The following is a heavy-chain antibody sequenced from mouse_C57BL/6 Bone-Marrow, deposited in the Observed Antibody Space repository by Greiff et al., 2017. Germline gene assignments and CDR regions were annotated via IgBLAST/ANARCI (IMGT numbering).Heavy chain of an antibody. CDR3: ATPYYYGSSPAY. J-gene: IGHJ3*01. Sequence: EVKVEESGGGLVQPGGSLKLSCAASGFTFSDYYMYWVRQTPEKRLEWVAYISNGGGSTYYPDTVKGRFTISRDNAKNTLYLQMSRLKSEDTAMYYCATPYYYGSSPAYWGQGTLVTVSA. CDR1: GFTFSDYY. CDR2: ISNGGGST. V-gene: IGHV5-12*01. D-gene: IGHD1-1*01.